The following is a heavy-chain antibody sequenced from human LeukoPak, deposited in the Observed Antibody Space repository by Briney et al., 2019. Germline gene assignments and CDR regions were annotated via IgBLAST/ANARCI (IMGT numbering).Heavy chain of an antibody. CDR1: GGSISSYY. J-gene: IGHJ4*02. CDR3: ARETYYYDSSGYPAYYFAY. Sequence: SETLSLTCTVSGGSISSYYWSWIRQPPGKGLEWIGYIYYSGSTNYNPSLKSRVTISVDTSKNQFSLKLSSVTAADTAVYYCARETYYYDSSGYPAYYFAYWGQGTLVTVSS. CDR2: IYYSGST. V-gene: IGHV4-59*12. D-gene: IGHD3-22*01.